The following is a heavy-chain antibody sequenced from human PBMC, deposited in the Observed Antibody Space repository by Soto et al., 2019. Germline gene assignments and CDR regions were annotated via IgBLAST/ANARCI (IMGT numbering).Heavy chain of an antibody. J-gene: IGHJ6*02. CDR1: GYSFTSYW. CDR3: AGGGVRGVITRTRDYYGMDV. D-gene: IGHD3-10*01. V-gene: IGHV5-51*01. Sequence: GESLKISCQGSGYSFTSYWIGWVRQMPGKGLEWMGIIYPGDSDTRYSPSFQGQVTISADKSISTAYLQWSSLKASDTAMYYCAGGGVRGVITRTRDYYGMDVWGQGTTGTVSS. CDR2: IYPGDSDT.